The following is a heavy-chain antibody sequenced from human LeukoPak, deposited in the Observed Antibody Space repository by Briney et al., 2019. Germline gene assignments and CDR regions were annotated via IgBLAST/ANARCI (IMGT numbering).Heavy chain of an antibody. CDR3: ATYRQIQVPFEF. V-gene: IGHV3-21*04. Sequence: GGSLRLSCAASGFTFSSYWMHWVRQAPGKGLVWVSSIFPSSDEIHYADSVKGRFTISRDNSRSTLSLQMDSLRAEDTATYYCATYRQIQVPFEFWGQGTLVTVSS. CDR1: GFTFSSYW. CDR2: IFPSSDEI. D-gene: IGHD5-18*01. J-gene: IGHJ4*02.